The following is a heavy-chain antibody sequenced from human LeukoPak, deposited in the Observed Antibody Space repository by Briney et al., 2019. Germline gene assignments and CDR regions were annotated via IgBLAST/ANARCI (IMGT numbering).Heavy chain of an antibody. V-gene: IGHV3-23*01. CDR3: AKVYYDFWSDAFDI. J-gene: IGHJ3*02. D-gene: IGHD3-3*01. Sequence: GMSLRLSCAASGFTFSTYGMHWVRQAPGKGLEWVSAISGSGGSTYYADSVKGRFTISRDNSKNTLYLQMNSLRAEDTAVYYCAKVYYDFWSDAFDIWGQGTMVTVSS. CDR1: GFTFSTYG. CDR2: ISGSGGST.